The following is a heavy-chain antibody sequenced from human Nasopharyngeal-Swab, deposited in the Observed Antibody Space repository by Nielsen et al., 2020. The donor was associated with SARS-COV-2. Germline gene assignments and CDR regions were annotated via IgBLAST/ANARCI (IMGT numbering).Heavy chain of an antibody. V-gene: IGHV1-24*01. CDR2: FDPEDGET. Sequence: SVNVSFKLSVYTLTELSMHWVRQAPGKGLEWMGGFDPEDGETIYAQKFQGRVTMTDDTSTDTAYMELSSLRSDDTAVYYCARAGAVALWYFDYWGQGTLVTVSS. CDR3: ARAGAVALWYFDY. D-gene: IGHD6-19*01. J-gene: IGHJ4*02. CDR1: VYTLTELS.